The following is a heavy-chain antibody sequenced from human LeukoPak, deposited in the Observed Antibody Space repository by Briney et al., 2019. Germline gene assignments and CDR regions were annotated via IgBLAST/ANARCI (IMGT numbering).Heavy chain of an antibody. D-gene: IGHD1-7*01. CDR1: GGTFSSYA. Sequence: SVNVSCKASGGTFSSYAISWVRQAPGQGLEWMGGIIPIFGTANYAQKFQGRVTITADESTSTAYMELSSLRSEDTAVYYCARNLGELRSWFDPWGQGTLVTVSS. CDR2: IIPIFGTA. CDR3: ARNLGELRSWFDP. J-gene: IGHJ5*02. V-gene: IGHV1-69*13.